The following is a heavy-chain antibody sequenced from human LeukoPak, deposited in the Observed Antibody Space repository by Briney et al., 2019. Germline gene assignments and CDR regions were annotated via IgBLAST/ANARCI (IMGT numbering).Heavy chain of an antibody. D-gene: IGHD3-22*01. CDR2: IYYSGST. Sequence: SETLSLTCTVSGGSINNYYWSWIRQPPGKGLEWIGYIYYSGSTNYNPSLKSRVTISVDTSKNQFSLKLSSVTAADTAVYYCARGGDYYDSSGYWGFDYWGQGTLVTVSS. CDR1: GGSINNYY. J-gene: IGHJ4*02. CDR3: ARGGDYYDSSGYWGFDY. V-gene: IGHV4-59*01.